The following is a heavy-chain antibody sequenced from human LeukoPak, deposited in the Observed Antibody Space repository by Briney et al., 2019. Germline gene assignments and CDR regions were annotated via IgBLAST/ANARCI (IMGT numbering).Heavy chain of an antibody. CDR1: GYSFTNYA. Sequence: ASVKVSCKASGYSFTNYAMSWVRQAPGQGLEWMGWIHPSTGNPTYAQGFTGRFVFSLDTSVSTTYLQISSLKAEDTAVYFCARAFQSLGGLSLPDYWGQGTLLTVSS. V-gene: IGHV7-4-1*02. J-gene: IGHJ4*02. CDR2: IHPSTGNP. D-gene: IGHD3-16*02. CDR3: ARAFQSLGGLSLPDY.